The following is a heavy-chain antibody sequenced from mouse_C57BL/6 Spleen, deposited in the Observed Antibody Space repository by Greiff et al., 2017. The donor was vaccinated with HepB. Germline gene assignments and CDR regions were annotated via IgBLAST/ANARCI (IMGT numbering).Heavy chain of an antibody. V-gene: IGHV5-17*01. J-gene: IGHJ2*01. CDR1: GFTFSDYG. CDR2: ISSGSSTI. Sequence: EVMLVESGGGLVKPGGSLKLSCAASGFTFSDYGMHWVRQAPEKGLEWVAYISSGSSTIYYADTVKGRFTISRDNAKNTLFLQMTSLRSEDTAMYYCARGYYGTADYWGQGTTLTVSS. D-gene: IGHD1-1*01. CDR3: ARGYYGTADY.